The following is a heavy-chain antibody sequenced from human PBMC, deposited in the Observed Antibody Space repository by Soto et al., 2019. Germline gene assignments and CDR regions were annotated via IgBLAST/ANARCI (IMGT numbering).Heavy chain of an antibody. J-gene: IGHJ4*02. Sequence: QVQLVESGGGVVQPGRSLRLSCAASGFTFSSYAMHWVRQAPGKGLEWVAVISYEGSNKYYADSVKGRFTISRDNSKNTLYLQMNSLRAEDTAVYYCARDQAGKSGFGEKTFDYWGQGTLVTVSS. CDR2: ISYEGSNK. V-gene: IGHV3-30-3*01. CDR1: GFTFSSYA. D-gene: IGHD3-10*01. CDR3: ARDQAGKSGFGEKTFDY.